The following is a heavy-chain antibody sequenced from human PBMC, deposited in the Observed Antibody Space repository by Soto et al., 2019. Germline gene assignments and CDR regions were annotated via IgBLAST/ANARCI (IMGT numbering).Heavy chain of an antibody. D-gene: IGHD2-2*01. J-gene: IGHJ5*02. CDR3: ARAAIGQYCSSTSCYSWFDP. V-gene: IGHV1-3*01. CDR2: INAGNGNT. CDR1: GYTFTSYA. Sequence: ASVKVSCKASGYTFTSYAMHWVRQAPGQRLEWMGWINAGNGNTKCSQKFQGRVTITRDTSASTAYMELSSLRSEDTAVYYCARAAIGQYCSSTSCYSWFDPWGQGTLVTVSS.